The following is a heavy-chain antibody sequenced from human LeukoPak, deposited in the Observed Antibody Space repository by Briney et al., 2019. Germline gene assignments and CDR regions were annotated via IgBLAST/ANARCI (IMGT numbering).Heavy chain of an antibody. V-gene: IGHV3-30*04. D-gene: IGHD5-18*01. Sequence: GGSLRLSCAASGFTFSSYAMHWVRQAPGKGLEWVAVISYDGSNKYYADSVKGRFTISRDNAKNTLYLQMNSLRAEDTAVYYCARDQSLGGYSYGYIDNWGQGTLVTVSS. CDR2: ISYDGSNK. CDR1: GFTFSSYA. CDR3: ARDQSLGGYSYGYIDN. J-gene: IGHJ4*02.